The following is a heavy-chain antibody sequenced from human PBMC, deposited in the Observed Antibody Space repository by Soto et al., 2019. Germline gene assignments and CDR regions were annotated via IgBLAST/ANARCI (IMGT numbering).Heavy chain of an antibody. D-gene: IGHD1-26*01. CDR2: IYYSGST. CDR3: ARRYGGNFDY. Sequence: QVQLQESGPGLVKPSETLSLTCTVSGGSINSYYWSWIRQPPGKGLEWIGYIYYSGSTNYNPSLKSRVTIPVATSKNQFSLKLRSVTGADTAVYYCARRYGGNFDYWGQGTLVTVSS. J-gene: IGHJ4*02. V-gene: IGHV4-59*01. CDR1: GGSINSYY.